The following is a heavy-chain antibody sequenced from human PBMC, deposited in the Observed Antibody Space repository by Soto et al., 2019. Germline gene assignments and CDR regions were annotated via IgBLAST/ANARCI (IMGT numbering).Heavy chain of an antibody. CDR2: RYNTGST. CDR1: GGTISRYY. CDR3: ARDLWGYCGTDCYPLDV. D-gene: IGHD2-21*02. J-gene: IGHJ6*02. V-gene: IGHV4-59*01. Sequence: QVQLQESGPGLVKPSETLSLTCTVSGGTISRYYWSWIRQPPGKGLEWIGYRYNTGSTVYNPSFKTRATISVDTSKNQFSLKLNSVTAADTAVYYCARDLWGYCGTDCYPLDVWGQGTTVTVSS.